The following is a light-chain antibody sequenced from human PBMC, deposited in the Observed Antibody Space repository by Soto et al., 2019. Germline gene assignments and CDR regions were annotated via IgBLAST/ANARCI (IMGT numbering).Light chain of an antibody. CDR3: QRYNSAPRT. Sequence: SSLSASIGDRVSITCRASQGISNYLAWYQQKPGKVPKLLIYAASTLQSGVPSRFSGSGSGTDFTLTISSLQPEDVATYYCQRYNSAPRTFGQGTKVDIK. CDR2: AAS. V-gene: IGKV1-27*01. J-gene: IGKJ1*01. CDR1: QGISNY.